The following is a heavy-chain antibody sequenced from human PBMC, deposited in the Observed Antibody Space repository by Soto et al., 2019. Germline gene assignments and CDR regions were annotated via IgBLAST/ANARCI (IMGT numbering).Heavy chain of an antibody. CDR1: GFTVSSNY. Sequence: EVQLVESGGGLVQPGGSLRLSCAASGFTVSSNYMSWVRQAPGKGLEWVSVIYSGGSTYYADSVKGRFTISRDNSKNTLYLQINSLRAEDTAVYYCARGGYCGGDCWPYNYWGQGTLVTVSS. CDR3: ARGGYCGGDCWPYNY. J-gene: IGHJ4*02. D-gene: IGHD2-21*02. CDR2: IYSGGST. V-gene: IGHV3-66*01.